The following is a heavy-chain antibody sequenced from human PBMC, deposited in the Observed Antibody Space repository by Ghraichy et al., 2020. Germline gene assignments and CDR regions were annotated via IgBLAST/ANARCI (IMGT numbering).Heavy chain of an antibody. J-gene: IGHJ6*02. D-gene: IGHD2-2*01. CDR2: ISGSGGST. CDR3: VKAPNCGSSSCCLREAMDV. Sequence: GGSLRLSCAASGFTFSSYAMSWVRQAPGQGLEWVSTISGSGGSTYYADSVKGRFTMSRDNSKSTLYLQMNSLRAEDTAVYYCVKAPNCGSSSCCLREAMDVWGQGTTVTVSS. CDR1: GFTFSSYA. V-gene: IGHV3-23*01.